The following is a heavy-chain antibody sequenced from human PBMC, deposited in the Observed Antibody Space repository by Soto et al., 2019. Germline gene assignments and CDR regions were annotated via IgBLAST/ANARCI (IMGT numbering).Heavy chain of an antibody. CDR2: IYYSGST. CDR3: ARPQYDYGSGTSDYNWFDP. D-gene: IGHD3-10*01. J-gene: IGHJ5*02. V-gene: IGHV4-39*01. Sequence: SETLSLTCTVSGGSISSSSYYWGWIRQPPGKGLEWIGSIYYSGSTYYNPSLKSRVTISVDTSKNQFSLKLSSVTAADTAVYYCARPQYDYGSGTSDYNWFDPWGQGTLVTVSS. CDR1: GGSISSSSYY.